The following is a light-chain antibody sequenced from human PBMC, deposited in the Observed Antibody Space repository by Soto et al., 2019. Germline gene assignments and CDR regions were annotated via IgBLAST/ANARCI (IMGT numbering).Light chain of an antibody. V-gene: IGKV3-11*01. CDR3: QQRCNWPIT. J-gene: IGKJ5*01. CDR1: QSVSSY. CDR2: DAS. Sequence: EIVLTQSPATLSLSPGERATRSCRASQSVSSYLAWYQQKPGQAPRLLIYDASNRATGIPARFSGSGSGTDFTLTISSLEPEDFAVYYCQQRCNWPITFGQGTRLEIK.